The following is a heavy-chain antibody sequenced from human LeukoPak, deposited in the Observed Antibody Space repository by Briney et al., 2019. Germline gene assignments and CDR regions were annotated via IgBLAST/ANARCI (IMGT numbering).Heavy chain of an antibody. CDR2: ISSSGSTI. CDR3: ARREGGFYSWGIAY. Sequence: PGGSLRLSCEVSGFTFSDYYMSWIRQAPGKGLEWLSYISSSGSTIYYADSVKGRFTMSRDNAKNSLYLQMNSLRAEDTAVYYCARREGGFYSWGIAYWGQGTLVTVSS. J-gene: IGHJ4*02. V-gene: IGHV3-11*04. D-gene: IGHD1-26*01. CDR1: GFTFSDYY.